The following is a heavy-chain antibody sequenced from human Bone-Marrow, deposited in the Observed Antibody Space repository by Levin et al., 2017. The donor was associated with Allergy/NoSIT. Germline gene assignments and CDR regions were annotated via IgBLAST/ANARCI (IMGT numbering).Heavy chain of an antibody. J-gene: IGHJ6*02. CDR3: ARRRQVATKWNFYGLDV. V-gene: IGHV3-30*04. CDR1: GFSVSLYD. Sequence: HAGGSLRLSCAASGFSVSLYDIHWVRQAPGKGLEWVSLMSYDETKEHYADSVKGRFTISRDNSNNTLYLQMNTLRPEDTATYYCARRRQVATKWNFYGLDVWGPGTTVTVSS. D-gene: IGHD2-21*02. CDR2: MSYDETKE.